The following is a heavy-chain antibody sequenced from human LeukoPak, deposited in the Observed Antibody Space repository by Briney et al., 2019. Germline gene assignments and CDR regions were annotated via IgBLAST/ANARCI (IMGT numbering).Heavy chain of an antibody. V-gene: IGHV3-43*02. D-gene: IGHD4-11*01. J-gene: IGHJ4*02. CDR2: ISGDGGST. CDR1: GFTFDDYA. Sequence: GGSLRLSCAASGFTFDDYAMHWVRQAPGKGLEWVSLISGDGGSTYYADSVKGRFTISRDNAENSLYLQMNSLRVEDTAVYYCVTTQTFDYWGQGTLVTVSS. CDR3: VTTQTFDY.